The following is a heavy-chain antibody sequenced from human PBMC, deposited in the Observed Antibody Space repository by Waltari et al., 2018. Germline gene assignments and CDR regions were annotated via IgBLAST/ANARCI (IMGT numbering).Heavy chain of an antibody. V-gene: IGHV4-59*11. D-gene: IGHD3-22*01. CDR2: IYYSGST. CDR1: GGSISSHY. Sequence: QVQLQESGPGLVKPSETLSLTCTVSGGSISSHYWSWIRQPPGKGLEWIGYIYYSGSTNYNPSLKSRVTISVDTSKNQFSLKLSSVTAADTAVYYCARVGGGIYYDSSGYFWDYWGQGTLVTVSS. CDR3: ARVGGGIYYDSSGYFWDY. J-gene: IGHJ4*02.